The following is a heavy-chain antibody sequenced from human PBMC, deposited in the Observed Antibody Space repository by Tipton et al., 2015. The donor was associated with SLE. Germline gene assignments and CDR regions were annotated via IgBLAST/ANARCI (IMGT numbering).Heavy chain of an antibody. CDR1: GGTFSSYA. CDR2: IIPIFGTA. V-gene: IGHV1-69*05. CDR3: ASASSSGEAFDI. Sequence: QSGAEVKKPGSSVKVSCKASGGTFSSYAISWVRQAPGQGLEWMGGIIPIFGTANYAQKFQGRVTMTTDTSTSTAYMELRSLRSDDTAVYYCASASSSGEAFDIWGQGTMVTVSS. D-gene: IGHD6-19*01. J-gene: IGHJ3*02.